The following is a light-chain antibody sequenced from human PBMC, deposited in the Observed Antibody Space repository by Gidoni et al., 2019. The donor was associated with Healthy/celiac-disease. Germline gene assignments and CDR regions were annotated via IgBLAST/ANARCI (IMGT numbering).Light chain of an antibody. J-gene: IGKJ5*01. CDR2: GAS. CDR3: QQYGSSPRIT. Sequence: EIVLPPSPGTLSLSPGERATLSCRASQSVSSSYLAWYQQKPGQAPRLLIYGASSRATGIPDRFSGSGSGTDFTLTISRLEPEDFAVYYCQQYGSSPRITFGQGTRLEIK. V-gene: IGKV3-20*01. CDR1: QSVSSSY.